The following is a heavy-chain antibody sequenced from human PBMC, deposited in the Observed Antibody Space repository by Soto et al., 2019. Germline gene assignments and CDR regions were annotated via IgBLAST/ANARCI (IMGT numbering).Heavy chain of an antibody. CDR3: ARSWWGYSYGYYFDY. CDR2: IKQDGSEK. V-gene: IGHV3-7*01. Sequence: GGSLRLSCAASGFTFSSYCMSWVRQAPGKGLEWVANIKQDGSEKYYVDSVKGRFTISRDNAKNSLYLQMNSLRAEDTAVYYCARSWWGYSYGYYFDYWGQGTLVTVSS. CDR1: GFTFSSYC. J-gene: IGHJ4*02. D-gene: IGHD5-18*01.